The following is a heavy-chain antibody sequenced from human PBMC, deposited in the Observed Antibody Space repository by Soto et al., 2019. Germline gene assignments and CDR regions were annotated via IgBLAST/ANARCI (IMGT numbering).Heavy chain of an antibody. D-gene: IGHD6-13*01. CDR1: GYTFTSYW. Sequence: EVQLVQSGAEVKKPGESLRISCKGSGYTFTSYWITWVRQMPGKGLEWMGRIDPSDSYTNYSPSFQGHVTISADKSISTAYLQWSSLKASDTAMYYCARRHSSSSAFDPWGQGTLVTVSS. CDR3: ARRHSSSSAFDP. J-gene: IGHJ5*02. CDR2: IDPSDSYT. V-gene: IGHV5-10-1*01.